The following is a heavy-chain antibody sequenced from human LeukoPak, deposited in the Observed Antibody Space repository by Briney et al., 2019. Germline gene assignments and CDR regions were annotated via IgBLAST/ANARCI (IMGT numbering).Heavy chain of an antibody. J-gene: IGHJ4*02. Sequence: PGGSLRLSCEPSGFPFSSYWMLWVRQAPGKGLVWVSRISGDGTIKTYADFVRGRFTISRDNTKNILYLQMNSLRVEDTAIYFCSRSQFDYWGQGVLATVSS. V-gene: IGHV3-74*03. CDR2: ISGDGTIK. CDR3: SRSQFDY. CDR1: GFPFSSYW.